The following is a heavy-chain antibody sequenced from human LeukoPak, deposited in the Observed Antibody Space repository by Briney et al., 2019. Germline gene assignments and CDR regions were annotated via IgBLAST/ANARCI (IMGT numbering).Heavy chain of an antibody. Sequence: PSETLSLTCTVSGGSISTSNYYWGWIRQPPGKGLEWIGNIFYSGSTYYSPSLKSRVTISVDTSKNQFSLKLSSVTAADTAVYYCARAVAETDLGFYYYYYYMDVWGKGTTVTISS. V-gene: IGHV4-39*01. CDR2: IFYSGST. CDR1: GGSISTSNYY. D-gene: IGHD6-19*01. CDR3: ARAVAETDLGFYYYYYYMDV. J-gene: IGHJ6*03.